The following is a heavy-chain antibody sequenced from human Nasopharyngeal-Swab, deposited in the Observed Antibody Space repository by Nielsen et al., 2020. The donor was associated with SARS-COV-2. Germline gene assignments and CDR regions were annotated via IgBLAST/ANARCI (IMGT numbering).Heavy chain of an antibody. Sequence: GESLKISCKGSGYSFTNYWIGWVRQMPGKGLEWMGIIYPGDSDNRYSPSFQGQFTISADKSISTAYLQWSSLKASDTAMYYCARHETGYSSGWYKMRAFDIWGQGTMVTVSS. D-gene: IGHD6-19*01. CDR1: GYSFTNYW. V-gene: IGHV5-51*01. J-gene: IGHJ3*02. CDR2: IYPGDSDN. CDR3: ARHETGYSSGWYKMRAFDI.